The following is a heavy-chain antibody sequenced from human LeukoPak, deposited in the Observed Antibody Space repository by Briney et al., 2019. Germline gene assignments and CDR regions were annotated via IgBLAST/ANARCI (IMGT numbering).Heavy chain of an antibody. J-gene: IGHJ4*02. CDR2: IYYSGST. CDR3: ARTGGYSYGFLDY. Sequence: SETLSLTCTVSGGSVSSGSYYWNWIRQPPGKGLEGIGYIYYSGSTNYNPSLKSRVTISVDTSKNQFSLKLSSVTAADTAVYYCARTGGYSYGFLDYWGQGTLVTVSS. V-gene: IGHV4-61*01. CDR1: GGSVSSGSYY. D-gene: IGHD5-18*01.